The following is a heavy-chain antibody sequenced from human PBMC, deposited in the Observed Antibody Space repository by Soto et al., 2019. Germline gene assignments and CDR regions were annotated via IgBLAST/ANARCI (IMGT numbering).Heavy chain of an antibody. V-gene: IGHV3-48*02. Sequence: PGGSLRLSCAASGFTFSSYSMNWVRQAPGKGLEWVSYISSSSSTIYYADSVKGRFTISRDNAKNSLYLQMNSLRDEDTAVYYCARGTRIGYSSGWEYFDYWGQGTLVTVSS. CDR1: GFTFSSYS. CDR3: ARGTRIGYSSGWEYFDY. CDR2: ISSSSSTI. D-gene: IGHD6-19*01. J-gene: IGHJ4*02.